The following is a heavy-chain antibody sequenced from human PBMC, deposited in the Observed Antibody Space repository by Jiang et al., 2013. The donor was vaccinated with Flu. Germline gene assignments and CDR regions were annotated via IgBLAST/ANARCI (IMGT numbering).Heavy chain of an antibody. CDR1: GYYFTSYY. CDR3: ARDTSAADTFWWFDP. Sequence: PGASVKVSCKASGYYFTSYYMHWVRQAPGQGLEWMGMIDPYSGNTDYAQKFRGRVTVTRDTSTSTVYMELSSLRSEDTAVYYCARDTSAADTFWWFDPWGQGTLVTVSS. D-gene: IGHD6-13*01. J-gene: IGHJ5*02. V-gene: IGHV1-46*01. CDR2: IDPYSGNT.